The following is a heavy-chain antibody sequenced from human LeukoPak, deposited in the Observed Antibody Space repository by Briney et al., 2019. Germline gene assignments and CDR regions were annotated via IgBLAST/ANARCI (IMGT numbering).Heavy chain of an antibody. Sequence: SETLSLTCTVSGGSISSYYWSWIRQPPGKGLEWIGYIYYSGSTNYNPSLKSRVTISVDTSKNQFSLKLSSVTAADTAVYYCARVHYYDSSGYWWGCYYMDVWGKGTTVTVSS. CDR3: ARVHYYDSSGYWWGCYYMDV. CDR2: IYYSGST. CDR1: GGSISSYY. V-gene: IGHV4-59*01. J-gene: IGHJ6*03. D-gene: IGHD3-22*01.